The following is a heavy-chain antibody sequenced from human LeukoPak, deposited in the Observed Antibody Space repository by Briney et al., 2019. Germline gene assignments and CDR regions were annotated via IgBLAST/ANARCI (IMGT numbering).Heavy chain of an antibody. V-gene: IGHV4-4*02. Sequence: SEPLSLTCAVSGGSISSSNWWSWVSQPPGKGLGWFGEIFRRGSTTYNPSLKNRGTIALDKPEKYFSRNPTSYIAADTAVFSWARSHTTSWPREYYFDYWGQGNLFTASS. CDR3: ARSHTTSWPREYYFDY. J-gene: IGHJ4*02. CDR1: GGSISSSNW. D-gene: IGHD6-13*01. CDR2: IFRRGST.